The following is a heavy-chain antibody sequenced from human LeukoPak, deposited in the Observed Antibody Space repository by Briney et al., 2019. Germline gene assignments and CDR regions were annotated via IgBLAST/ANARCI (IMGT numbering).Heavy chain of an antibody. Sequence: SETLSLTCTVSGGSISSSSYYWSWIRQPPGKGLEWIGEINHSGSTNYNPSLKSRVTISVDTSKNQFSLKLSSVTAADTAVYYCARGLYSSGWYGRYWGQGTLVTVSS. V-gene: IGHV4-39*07. CDR2: INHSGST. CDR3: ARGLYSSGWYGRY. J-gene: IGHJ4*02. CDR1: GGSISSSSYY. D-gene: IGHD6-19*01.